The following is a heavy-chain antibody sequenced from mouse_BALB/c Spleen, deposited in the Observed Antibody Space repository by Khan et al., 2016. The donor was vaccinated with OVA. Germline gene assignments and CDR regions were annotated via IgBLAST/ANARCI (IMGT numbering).Heavy chain of an antibody. CDR1: GFTFSSYT. CDR3: TRDQLANWPPYYFDY. Sequence: EVELVESGGGLVKPGGSLKLSCAASGFTFSSYTMSWVRQTPEKRLEWVATISSGGSYTYYPDSVKGRFTISRDNAKNTLYLQMSSLKSEDTAMYYWTRDQLANWPPYYFDYWGQGTTLTVSS. V-gene: IGHV5-6-4*01. D-gene: IGHD4-1*01. CDR2: ISSGGSYT. J-gene: IGHJ2*01.